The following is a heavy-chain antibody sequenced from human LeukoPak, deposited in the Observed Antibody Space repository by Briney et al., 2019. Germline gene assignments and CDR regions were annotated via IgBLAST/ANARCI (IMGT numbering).Heavy chain of an antibody. CDR3: ARGAPLLRVVTVLQFDY. Sequence: SETLSLTCAVYGGSFSGYYWSWIRQPPGKGLEWIGEINHSGSTNYNPSLKSRVTISVDTTKNQFSLKLSSVTAADTAVYYCARGAPLLRVVTVLQFDYWGQGTLVTVSS. CDR2: INHSGST. V-gene: IGHV4-34*01. J-gene: IGHJ4*02. D-gene: IGHD2-21*02. CDR1: GGSFSGYY.